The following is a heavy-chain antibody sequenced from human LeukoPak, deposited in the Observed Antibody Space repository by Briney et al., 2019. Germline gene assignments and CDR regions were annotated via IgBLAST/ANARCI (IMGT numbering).Heavy chain of an antibody. V-gene: IGHV4-59*12. CDR2: ISHSGST. Sequence: PSETLSLTCTVSGGSISSYYWSWIRQSPGKGLEWIGHISHSGSTKYSSSLKSRAIISSDTSKNQFSLKLSSVTAADTAVYYCAREGSIDAFDIWGQGTMVTVSS. J-gene: IGHJ3*02. D-gene: IGHD2-2*01. CDR3: AREGSIDAFDI. CDR1: GGSISSYY.